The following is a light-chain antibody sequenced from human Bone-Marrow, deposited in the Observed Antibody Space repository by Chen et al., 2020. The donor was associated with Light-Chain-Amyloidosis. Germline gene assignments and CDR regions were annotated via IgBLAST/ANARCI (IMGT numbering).Light chain of an antibody. Sequence: QSALTQPASVSGSPGQSITISCTGTSSDVGGDNHVSWYQQHPNKAPKHMIYEVTNRPSWFPDRFAGTKSDNTAYLTISGLQNEDEADYFCSSYTLTNTLGFGSGTRVTVL. V-gene: IGLV2-14*01. CDR1: SSDVGGDNH. CDR3: SSYTLTNTLG. J-gene: IGLJ1*01. CDR2: EVT.